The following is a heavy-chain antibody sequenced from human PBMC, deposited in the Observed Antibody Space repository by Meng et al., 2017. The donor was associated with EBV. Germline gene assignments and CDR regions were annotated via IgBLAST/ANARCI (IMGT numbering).Heavy chain of an antibody. J-gene: IGHJ3*01. Sequence: RLKSSWTLALPVTVAWCSIRVSLYACAWIRQPPVQWLECIGNIYDSGTTYYIPSLKSRVTMSVDTSKNHFSLSLSSVTSADTAVYHCARHWGSSFDHWGHGTVVTVSS. V-gene: IGHV4-39*01. CDR2: IYDSGTT. CDR3: ARHWGSSFDH. D-gene: IGHD3-16*01. CDR1: WCSIRVSLYA.